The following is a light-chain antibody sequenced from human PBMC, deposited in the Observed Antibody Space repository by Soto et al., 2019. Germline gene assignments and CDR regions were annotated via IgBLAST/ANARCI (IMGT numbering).Light chain of an antibody. J-gene: IGLJ2*01. CDR3: AAWDDRLSGLV. Sequence: QSVLTQPPSASGTPGQRVTISCSGSSSNIGSNTVNWYQQLPGTAPKLLIYTNNQRPSGVPDRFSGSKSGTSASLAISGLQSEDEADYHCAAWDDRLSGLVFGRGTKLTVL. CDR2: TNN. CDR1: SSNIGSNT. V-gene: IGLV1-44*01.